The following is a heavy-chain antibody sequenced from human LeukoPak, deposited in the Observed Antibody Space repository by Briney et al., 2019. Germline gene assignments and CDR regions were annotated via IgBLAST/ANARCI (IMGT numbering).Heavy chain of an antibody. CDR3: ATHIVWGWDN. Sequence: GGSLRLSCAASGFTFSGYWMTWVRQAPGKGLEWVANINPHGSDTAYLDSVKGRFTISRDNAKNSLDLQMSSLRAEDTALYYCATHIVWGWDNWGQGILVTVSS. J-gene: IGHJ4*02. V-gene: IGHV3-7*01. CDR2: INPHGSDT. D-gene: IGHD7-27*01. CDR1: GFTFSGYW.